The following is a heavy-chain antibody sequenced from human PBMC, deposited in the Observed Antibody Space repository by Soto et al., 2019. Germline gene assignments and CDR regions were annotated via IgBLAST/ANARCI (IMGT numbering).Heavy chain of an antibody. CDR1: GRSISSYY. V-gene: IGHV4-59*01. CDR3: ARGVVDDSSGYYLFDY. J-gene: IGHJ4*02. CDR2: IYYSGST. Sequence: SDTLSLTCTVFGRSISSYYWRWIRQPPGKGLEWIGYIYYSGSTNYNPSLKSRVTISVDTSKNQFSLKLSSVTAADTAVYYCARGVVDDSSGYYLFDYWGQGTLVTVS. D-gene: IGHD3-22*01.